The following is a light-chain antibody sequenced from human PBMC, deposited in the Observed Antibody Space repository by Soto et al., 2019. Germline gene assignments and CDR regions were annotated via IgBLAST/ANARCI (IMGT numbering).Light chain of an antibody. Sequence: EIVITQSPATLSVSPGERATLSCRASQSVSSNLAWYQQKPGQAPRLLIYGASTRATGIPARFSGSGSGTEFTLTISSLQSEDFAIYYRHQYNMWPITFGQGTRLEIK. J-gene: IGKJ5*01. CDR1: QSVSSN. V-gene: IGKV3-15*01. CDR3: HQYNMWPIT. CDR2: GAS.